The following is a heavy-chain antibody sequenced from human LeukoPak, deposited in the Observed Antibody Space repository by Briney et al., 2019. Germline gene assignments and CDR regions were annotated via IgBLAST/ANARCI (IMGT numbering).Heavy chain of an antibody. CDR1: GYPFTTYD. J-gene: IGHJ4*02. V-gene: IGHV1-2*02. Sequence: ASVKVSCKASGYPFTTYDINWVRQAPGQGLEWVAWMNPNSGGTNYAQKFQGRVTMTRDTSISTAYMELSRLRSDDTAVYYCARERSGDVDYWGQGTLVTVSS. D-gene: IGHD4-17*01. CDR3: ARERSGDVDY. CDR2: MNPNSGGT.